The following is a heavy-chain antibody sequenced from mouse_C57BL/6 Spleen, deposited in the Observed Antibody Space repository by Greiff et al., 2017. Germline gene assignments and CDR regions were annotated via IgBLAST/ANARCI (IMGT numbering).Heavy chain of an antibody. J-gene: IGHJ4*01. CDR1: GFTFSSYA. CDR3: TRDYSNYVGYAMDY. CDR2: ISSGGDYI. V-gene: IGHV5-9-1*02. D-gene: IGHD2-5*01. Sequence: EVQGVESGEGLVKPGGSLKLSCAASGFTFSSYAMSWVRQTPEKRLEWVAYISSGGDYIYYADTVKGRFTISRANARNTLYLQMSSLKSEDTAMYYCTRDYSNYVGYAMDYWGQGTSVTVSS.